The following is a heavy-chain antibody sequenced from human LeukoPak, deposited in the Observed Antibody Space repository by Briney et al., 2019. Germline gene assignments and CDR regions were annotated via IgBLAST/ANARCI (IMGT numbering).Heavy chain of an antibody. D-gene: IGHD3-3*01. CDR2: MNPNSGNT. CDR1: GYTFTSYD. Sequence: ASVKVSCKASGYTFTSYDINWVRQATGQGLEWMGWMNPNSGNTGYAQKFQGRVTITRNTSISTAYMELSSLRSEDTAVYYCARGRRNYDFLGGTAFDIWGQGTMVTVSS. CDR3: ARGRRNYDFLGGTAFDI. J-gene: IGHJ3*02. V-gene: IGHV1-8*03.